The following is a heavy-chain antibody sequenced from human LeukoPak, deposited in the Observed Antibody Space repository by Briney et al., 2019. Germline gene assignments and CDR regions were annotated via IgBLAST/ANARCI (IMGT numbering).Heavy chain of an antibody. CDR3: ARGSTTDYYYYYMDV. CDR1: GGSISSGSYY. D-gene: IGHD1-1*01. J-gene: IGHJ6*03. V-gene: IGHV4-61*02. CDR2: IYTSGST. Sequence: SETPSLTCTVSGGSISSGSYYWSWIRQPAVKGLEWIGRIYTSGSTNYNPSLKSRVTISVDTSKNQFSLKLSSVTAADTAVYYCARGSTTDYYYYYMDVWGKGTTVTISS.